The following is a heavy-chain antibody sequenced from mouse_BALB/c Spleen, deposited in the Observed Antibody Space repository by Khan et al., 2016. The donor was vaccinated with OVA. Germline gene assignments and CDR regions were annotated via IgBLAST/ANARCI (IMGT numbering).Heavy chain of an antibody. Sequence: QIQLVQSGPELKKPGETVKISCKASGYTFTNYGMNWVKQAPGKGLKWMGWINTNTGEPTYAEEFKGRFAFSLETSASTAYLQINNLKNEDTATYFCAIPSTTVAWFAYWGQGTLVTVSA. D-gene: IGHD1-1*01. CDR2: INTNTGEP. J-gene: IGHJ3*01. CDR1: GYTFTNYG. CDR3: AIPSTTVAWFAY. V-gene: IGHV9-3*02.